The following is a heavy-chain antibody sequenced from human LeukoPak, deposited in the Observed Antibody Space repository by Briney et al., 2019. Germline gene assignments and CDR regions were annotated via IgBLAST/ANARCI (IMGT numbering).Heavy chain of an antibody. CDR1: GGSISSSSYY. CDR3: ASYIVVVPAAISFDAFDI. J-gene: IGHJ3*02. D-gene: IGHD2-2*02. CDR2: IYYSGST. V-gene: IGHV4-39*01. Sequence: SETLSLTCTVSGGSISSSSYYWGWIRQPPGKGLEWIGSIYYSGSTYYNPSLKSRVTISVDTSKNQFSLKLSSVTAADTAVYYCASYIVVVPAAISFDAFDIWGQGTMVTVSS.